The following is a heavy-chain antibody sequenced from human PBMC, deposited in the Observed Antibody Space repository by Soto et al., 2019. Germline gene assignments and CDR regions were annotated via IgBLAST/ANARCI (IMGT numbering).Heavy chain of an antibody. D-gene: IGHD6-13*01. J-gene: IGHJ3*02. CDR3: AKSPHSSSCYGDAFDI. V-gene: IGHV3-23*01. Sequence: DVQLLESGGGLVQPGGSLRLSCAASGFTFSSYAMSWVRQAPGKGLEWVSAISGSGGSTYYADSVKGRFTISRDKSKNTWYLPINGLGAEERAVSYCAKSPHSSSCYGDAFDIWGQGTRVTVSS. CDR2: ISGSGGST. CDR1: GFTFSSYA.